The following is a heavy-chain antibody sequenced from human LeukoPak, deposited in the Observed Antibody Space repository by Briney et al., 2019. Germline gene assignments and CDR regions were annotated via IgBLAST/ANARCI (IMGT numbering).Heavy chain of an antibody. V-gene: IGHV4-59*11. Sequence: SETLSLTCAVYGGSFSGHYWSWIRQPPGKGLGWIGYIYYSGSTNYNPSLKSRVTISVDTSKNQFSLKLSSVTAADTAVYYCAREIAARTNWFDPWGQGTLVTVSS. D-gene: IGHD6-6*01. CDR1: GGSFSGHY. CDR2: IYYSGST. J-gene: IGHJ5*02. CDR3: AREIAARTNWFDP.